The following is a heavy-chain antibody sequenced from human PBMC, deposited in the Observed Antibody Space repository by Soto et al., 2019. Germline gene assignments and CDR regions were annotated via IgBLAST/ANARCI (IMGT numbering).Heavy chain of an antibody. J-gene: IGHJ2*01. CDR2: IYYSGTT. CDR3: ARGTDTWFFAL. CDR1: GDSITSNSYF. D-gene: IGHD3-9*01. V-gene: IGHV4-39*07. Sequence: SETLSLTCTVSGDSITSNSYFWAWIRQPPGKGLEWIGSIYYSGTTYYNPSLKSRVTISVDRSKNQFSLRLTSVTAADTAVYYCARGTDTWFFALWGRGTLVTVSS.